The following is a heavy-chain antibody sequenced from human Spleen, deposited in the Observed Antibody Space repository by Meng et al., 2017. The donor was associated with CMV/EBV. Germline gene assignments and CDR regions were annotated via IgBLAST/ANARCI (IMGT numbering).Heavy chain of an antibody. CDR3: AREDCSGGSCSYFDY. V-gene: IGHV4-34*02. CDR1: GESFSGYY. Sequence: QVQLQQWGAGLLKPSETLSLTCAVYGESFSGYYGSWIRQPPGKGLQWIGEINHSGSTNYNPSLKSRVTISVDTSKNQFSLKLSSVTAADTAVYYCAREDCSGGSCSYFDYWGRGTLVTGSS. D-gene: IGHD2-15*01. CDR2: INHSGST. J-gene: IGHJ4*02.